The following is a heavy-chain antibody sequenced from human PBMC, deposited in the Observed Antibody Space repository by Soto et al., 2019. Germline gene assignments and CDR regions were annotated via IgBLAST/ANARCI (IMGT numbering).Heavy chain of an antibody. CDR2: ISGSSTNAI. Sequence: PGGSLRLSCAASGFTFSDYYMTWIRQAPGKGLEWVSYISGSSTNAINYADSVRGRFTISRDNAKNSLYLQINSLRAEDPAVYYCARSSATHSGWRGSGLDVWGQGTSVTVSS. V-gene: IGHV3-11*01. D-gene: IGHD6-19*01. J-gene: IGHJ6*02. CDR1: GFTFSDYY. CDR3: ARSSATHSGWRGSGLDV.